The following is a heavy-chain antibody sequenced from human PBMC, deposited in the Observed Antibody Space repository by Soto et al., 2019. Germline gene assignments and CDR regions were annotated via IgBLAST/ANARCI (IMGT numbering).Heavy chain of an antibody. CDR3: AKLEDPYNWFDP. Sequence: ETLSLTCTVSGGSISSYYWSWIRQPPGKGLEWIGYIYYSGSTNYNPSLKSRVTISVDTSKNQFSLKLSSVTAADTAVYYCAKLEDPYNWFDPWGQGTLVTVSS. CDR2: IYYSGST. V-gene: IGHV4-59*01. J-gene: IGHJ5*02. CDR1: GGSISSYY.